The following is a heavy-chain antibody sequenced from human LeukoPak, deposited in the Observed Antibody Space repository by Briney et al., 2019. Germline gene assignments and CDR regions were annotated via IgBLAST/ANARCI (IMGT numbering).Heavy chain of an antibody. CDR2: ISGSGGST. CDR1: GFTFSTYA. Sequence: GGSLRLSCATSGFTFSTYAMSWVRQAPGKGLEWVSAISGSGGSTYYADSVKGWFTISRDNSKNTLYLQMNSLRAEDTAVYYCARDGRNGYEDDYWGQGTLVTVSS. CDR3: ARDGRNGYEDDY. J-gene: IGHJ4*02. V-gene: IGHV3-23*01. D-gene: IGHD5-12*01.